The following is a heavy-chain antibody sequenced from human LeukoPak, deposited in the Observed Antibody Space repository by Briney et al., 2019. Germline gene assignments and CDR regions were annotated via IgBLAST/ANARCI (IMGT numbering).Heavy chain of an antibody. D-gene: IGHD2-8*01. CDR1: GFTFDDYA. CDR2: ISWNSGSI. V-gene: IGHV3-9*01. J-gene: IGHJ6*02. Sequence: GGSLRLSCAASGFTFDDYAMHWVRQAPGKGLEWVSGISWNSGSIGYADSVKGRFTISRDNAKNSLYLQMNSLRAEDTALYYCAKDRGLVSFYYYYGMDVWGQGTTVTVSS. CDR3: AKDRGLVSFYYYYGMDV.